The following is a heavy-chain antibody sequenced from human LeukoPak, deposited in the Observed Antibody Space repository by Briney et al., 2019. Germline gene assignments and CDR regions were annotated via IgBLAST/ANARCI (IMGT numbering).Heavy chain of an antibody. D-gene: IGHD3-22*01. CDR2: ISGSGGST. CDR3: AREGEGYYASSGLDY. Sequence: PGGSLRLSCAASGFTFSSYAMSWVRQAPGKGLEWVSAISGSGGSTYYADSVKGRFTISRDNSKNTLYLQMNSLRAEDTAVYYCAREGEGYYASSGLDYWAREPWSPSPQ. J-gene: IGHJ4*02. CDR1: GFTFSSYA. V-gene: IGHV3-23*01.